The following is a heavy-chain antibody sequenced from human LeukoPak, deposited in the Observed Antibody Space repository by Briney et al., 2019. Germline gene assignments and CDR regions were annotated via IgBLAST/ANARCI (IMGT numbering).Heavy chain of an antibody. CDR1: GFTFSSYG. D-gene: IGHD4-17*01. J-gene: IGHJ4*02. CDR3: AKAGLPATVVEGGFDY. CDR2: ISYDGSNK. Sequence: PGGSLRLSCAASGFTFSSYGMHWVRQAPGKGLEWVAVISYDGSNKYYADSVKGRFTISRDNSKNTLYLQMNSLSAEDTAVYYCAKAGLPATVVEGGFDYWGQGTLVTVPS. V-gene: IGHV3-30*18.